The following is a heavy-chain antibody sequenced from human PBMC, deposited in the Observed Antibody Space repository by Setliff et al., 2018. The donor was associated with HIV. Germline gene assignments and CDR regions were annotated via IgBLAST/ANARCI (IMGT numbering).Heavy chain of an antibody. CDR2: MSYDGNNK. CDR3: AALKGYSYGRGCFDP. Sequence: PGGSLRLSCAASGFIFSSYAMHWVRQAPGKGLEWVAVMSYDGNNKYYADSVKGRFTISRDNSKNTVFLQMNSLRGEDTAVYYCAALKGYSYGRGCFDPWGQGTLVTVSS. CDR1: GFIFSSYA. V-gene: IGHV3-30*07. J-gene: IGHJ5*02. D-gene: IGHD5-18*01.